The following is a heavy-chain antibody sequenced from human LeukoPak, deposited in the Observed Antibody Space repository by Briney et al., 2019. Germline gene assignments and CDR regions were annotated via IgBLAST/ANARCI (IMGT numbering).Heavy chain of an antibody. CDR1: GFTFSSYG. D-gene: IGHD2-2*02. J-gene: IGHJ6*02. V-gene: IGHV3-33*08. Sequence: PGGSLRLSCAASGFTFSSYGMHWVRQAPGKGLEWGAVIWYDGSNKYYADSVKGRFTISRDNSKNTLYLQMNSLRAEDTAVYYCARRSRYCGSTSCYRSVDTAMVNYYYYGMDVWGQGTTVTVSS. CDR3: ARRSRYCGSTSCYRSVDTAMVNYYYYGMDV. CDR2: IWYDGSNK.